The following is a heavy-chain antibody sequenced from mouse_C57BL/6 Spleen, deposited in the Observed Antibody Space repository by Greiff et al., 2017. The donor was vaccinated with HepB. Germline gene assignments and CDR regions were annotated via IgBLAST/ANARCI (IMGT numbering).Heavy chain of an antibody. Sequence: EVKVVESGGGLVKPGGSLKLSCAASGFTFSDYGMHWVRQAPEKGLEWVAYISSGSSTIYYADTVKGRFTISRDNAKNTLFLQMTSLRSEDTAMYYCARRELRPPYYAMDYWGQGTSVTVSS. J-gene: IGHJ4*01. CDR2: ISSGSSTI. V-gene: IGHV5-17*01. CDR3: ARRELRPPYYAMDY. D-gene: IGHD1-1*01. CDR1: GFTFSDYG.